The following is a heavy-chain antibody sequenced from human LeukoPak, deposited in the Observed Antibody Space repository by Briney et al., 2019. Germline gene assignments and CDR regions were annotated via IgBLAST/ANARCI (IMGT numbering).Heavy chain of an antibody. CDR3: ARDFLRSGDPSGFDAFDI. CDR1: GGSISSYY. Sequence: SETLSLTCTVSGGSISSYYWSWIRQPPGKGLEWIGYIYYSGSTNYNPSLKSRVTISVDTSKNQFSLKLSSVTAADTAVYYCARDFLRSGDPSGFDAFDIWGQGTMVTVSS. J-gene: IGHJ3*02. V-gene: IGHV4-59*01. D-gene: IGHD5-12*01. CDR2: IYYSGST.